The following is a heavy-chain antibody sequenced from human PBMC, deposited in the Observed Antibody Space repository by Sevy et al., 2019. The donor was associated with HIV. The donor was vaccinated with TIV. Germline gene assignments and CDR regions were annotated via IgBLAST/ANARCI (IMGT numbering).Heavy chain of an antibody. V-gene: IGHV4-39*01. Sequence: SETLSLTCTVSGGSISISTYYWGWIRQPPGKGLEWIGSLYYSGSTYYNPSLKSRVSISVDTSKNQFYLKLSSVTATDTAVYYCARVREEWELGGNWFDPWGQGTLVTVSS. J-gene: IGHJ5*02. CDR2: LYYSGST. CDR3: ARVREEWELGGNWFDP. D-gene: IGHD1-26*01. CDR1: GGSISISTYY.